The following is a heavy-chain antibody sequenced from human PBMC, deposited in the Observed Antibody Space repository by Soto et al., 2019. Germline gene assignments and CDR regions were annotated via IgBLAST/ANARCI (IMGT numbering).Heavy chain of an antibody. CDR2: ISYDGSNK. Sequence: GGSLILSCASSGFTFSSYSMHWVRQAPGKGLEGVAGISYDGSNKYYADSVKGRFTISRDNSKNTLYLQMNSLRAEDTAVYYCARDRLRYNWNDFPYYYYGMDVWGQGTTVTVSS. V-gene: IGHV3-30-3*01. CDR3: ARDRLRYNWNDFPYYYYGMDV. J-gene: IGHJ6*02. CDR1: GFTFSSYS. D-gene: IGHD1-1*01.